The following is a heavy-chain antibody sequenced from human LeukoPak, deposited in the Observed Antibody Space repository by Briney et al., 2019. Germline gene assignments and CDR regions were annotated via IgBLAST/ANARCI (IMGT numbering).Heavy chain of an antibody. V-gene: IGHV5-51*01. CDR2: IYPGDSDT. D-gene: IGHD3-3*01. CDR1: GYSFTSYW. CDR3: ARLPKSKYYDFWSGLYYFDY. J-gene: IGHJ4*02. Sequence: GESLKISCKGSGYSFTSYWIGWLRQMPGKGLEWMGIIYPGDSDTRYSPSFQGQVTISADKSISTAYLQWSSLKASDTAMYYCARLPKSKYYDFWSGLYYFDYWGQGTLVTVSS.